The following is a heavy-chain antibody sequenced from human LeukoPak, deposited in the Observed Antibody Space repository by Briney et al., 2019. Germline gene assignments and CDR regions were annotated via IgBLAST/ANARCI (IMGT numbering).Heavy chain of an antibody. J-gene: IGHJ6*03. CDR1: GFRISSFW. V-gene: IGHV3-74*01. CDR3: AKDGSMPWGYYMDV. CDR2: IDYDGITT. Sequence: PGGSLRLSCAASGFRISSFWMHWVRQAPGKGLVWVSRIDYDGITTTYADSVKGRFTISRDNAKNTLYLQVNSLRAEDTAVYYCAKDGSMPWGYYMDVWGKGTTVTISS. D-gene: IGHD2/OR15-2a*01.